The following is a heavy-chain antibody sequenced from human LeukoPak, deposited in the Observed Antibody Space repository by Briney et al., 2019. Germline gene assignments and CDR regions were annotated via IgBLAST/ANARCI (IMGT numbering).Heavy chain of an antibody. Sequence: GGSLRLSCTVSGFTFSDYAFHWVRQAPDKGLEWMAIISFDGGSEYYADSVKGRFTISRDNSKNSLYLQMNSLRAEDTAVYYCAELGITMIGGVWGKGTTVTISS. CDR1: GFTFSDYA. CDR2: ISFDGGSE. V-gene: IGHV3-30*04. CDR3: AELGITMIGGV. J-gene: IGHJ6*04. D-gene: IGHD3-10*02.